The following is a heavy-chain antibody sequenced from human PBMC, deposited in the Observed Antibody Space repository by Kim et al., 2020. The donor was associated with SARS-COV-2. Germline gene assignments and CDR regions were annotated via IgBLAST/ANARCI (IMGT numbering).Heavy chain of an antibody. D-gene: IGHD2-2*01. J-gene: IGHJ6*02. Sequence: SETLSLTCTVSGGSISSGGYYWSWIRQHPGKGLEWIGYIYYSGSTYYNPSLKSRVTISVDTSKNQFSLKLSCVTAADTAVYYCARGGNNIVVVPAASVHYYYGMDVWGQGTTVTVSS. CDR2: IYYSGST. V-gene: IGHV4-31*03. CDR3: ARGGNNIVVVPAASVHYYYGMDV. CDR1: GGSISSGGYY.